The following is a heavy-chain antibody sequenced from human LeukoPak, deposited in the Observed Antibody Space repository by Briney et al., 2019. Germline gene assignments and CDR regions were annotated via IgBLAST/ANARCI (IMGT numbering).Heavy chain of an antibody. V-gene: IGHV4-59*08. Sequence: SETLSLTCTVSGGSISSYYWSWIRQPPGKGLEWIGYIYYSGSTNYNPSLKSRVTISVDTSKNQFSPKLSSVTAADTAVYYCARSPQYYYDSSGYDYWSQGTLVAVSS. CDR2: IYYSGST. CDR3: ARSPQYYYDSSGYDY. J-gene: IGHJ4*02. D-gene: IGHD3-22*01. CDR1: GGSISSYY.